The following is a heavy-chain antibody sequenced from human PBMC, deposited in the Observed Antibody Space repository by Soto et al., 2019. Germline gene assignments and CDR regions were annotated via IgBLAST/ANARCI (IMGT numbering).Heavy chain of an antibody. D-gene: IGHD4-17*01. CDR2: IYYSGST. CDR1: GGSISSGGYY. CDR3: ARAYGGNTALFDP. J-gene: IGHJ5*02. V-gene: IGHV4-31*03. Sequence: SETLSLTCTVSGGSISSGGYYWSWIRQHPGKGLEWIGYIYYSGSTYYNPSLKSRVTISVDTSKNQFSLKLSSVTAADTAVYYWARAYGGNTALFDPWGQGTLVTVSS.